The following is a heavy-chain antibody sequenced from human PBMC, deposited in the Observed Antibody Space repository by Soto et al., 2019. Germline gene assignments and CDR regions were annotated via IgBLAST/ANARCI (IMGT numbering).Heavy chain of an antibody. CDR3: ATYTSLDY. CDR2: IYSGGST. Sequence: PGGSLRLSCAASGFTVSNNYMSWVRQAPGKGLEWVSLIYSGGSTFYADSVKGRFTISRDNSKNTLFLQMNSLRVEDTAVYFCATYTSLDYWGQGTLVTVSS. V-gene: IGHV3-53*01. J-gene: IGHJ4*02. CDR1: GFTVSNNY. D-gene: IGHD2-2*02.